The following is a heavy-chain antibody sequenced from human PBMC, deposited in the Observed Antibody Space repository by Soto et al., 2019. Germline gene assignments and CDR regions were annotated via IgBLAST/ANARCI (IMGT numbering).Heavy chain of an antibody. J-gene: IGHJ4*02. V-gene: IGHV1-69*13. CDR3: ARDRSYYDSSGYYYFDY. CDR1: GGTFSSYA. D-gene: IGHD3-22*01. Sequence: ASVKVSCKASGGTFSSYAISWVRQAPGQGLEWMGGIIPIFGTANYAQKFQGRVTITADESTSTAYMELSSLRSEDTAVYYCARDRSYYDSSGYYYFDYWGQGTLVTVSS. CDR2: IIPIFGTA.